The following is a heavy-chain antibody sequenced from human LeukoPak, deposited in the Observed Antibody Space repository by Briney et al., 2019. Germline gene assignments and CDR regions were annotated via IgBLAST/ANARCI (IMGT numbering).Heavy chain of an antibody. CDR2: IHDTGST. CDR1: GGSISGYY. J-gene: IGHJ4*02. V-gene: IGHV4-59*01. Sequence: SETLSLTCTVSGGSISGYYWSWIRQPPGKGLELIGHIHDTGSTFYNPSLRGRVTISLGTSNNQFSLKLTSMTAADTAVYYCARFSSGCSTSSCYLTYWGQGTLVTVS. D-gene: IGHD2-2*01. CDR3: ARFSSGCSTSSCYLTY.